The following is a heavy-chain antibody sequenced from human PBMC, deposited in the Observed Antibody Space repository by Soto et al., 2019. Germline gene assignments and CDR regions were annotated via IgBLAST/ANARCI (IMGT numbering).Heavy chain of an antibody. CDR3: ARDDRYSSGWYGGYAFDI. J-gene: IGHJ3*02. V-gene: IGHV1-18*01. CDR1: GYTFTSYG. CDR2: ISAYNGNT. Sequence: QVQLVQSGAEVKKPGASVKVSCKASGYTFTSYGISWVRQAPGQGLEWMGWISAYNGNTNYAQKLQGRVTMTTDTSTSTAYMELRSLRCDDTAVYYCARDDRYSSGWYGGYAFDIWGQGTMVTVSS. D-gene: IGHD6-19*01.